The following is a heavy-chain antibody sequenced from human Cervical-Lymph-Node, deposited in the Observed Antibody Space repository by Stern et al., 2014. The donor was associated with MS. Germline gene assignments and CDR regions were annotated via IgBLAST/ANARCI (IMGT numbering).Heavy chain of an antibody. CDR2: IYYRGST. V-gene: IGHV4-39*01. D-gene: IGHD6-13*01. J-gene: IGHJ4*02. CDR1: GGSISSSSYY. CDR3: ARHSHSSSWYFY. Sequence: QVQLQESGPGLVKPSETLSLTCTVSGGSISSSSYYWGWIRQPPGKGLEWIGCIYYRGSTYYNPSLKSRSTLSVDTSQNQFSLKLSSVTAADTAVYYCARHSHSSSWYFYWGQGTLVTVSS.